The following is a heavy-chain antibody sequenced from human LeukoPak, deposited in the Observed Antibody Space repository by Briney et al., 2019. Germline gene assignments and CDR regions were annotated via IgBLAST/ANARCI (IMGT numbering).Heavy chain of an antibody. D-gene: IGHD2-21*02. J-gene: IGHJ4*02. Sequence: PGGSLRLSSTASGFTFSSYAMSWVRQAPGKGLEWVSAISGSGGSRYYADSVKGRFTISRENSVNTLYLQMNSLRAEDTAAYYCAKSAAEVTAITIYYWGQGTLVTVSS. CDR2: ISGSGGSR. V-gene: IGHV3-23*01. CDR1: GFTFSSYA. CDR3: AKSAAEVTAITIYY.